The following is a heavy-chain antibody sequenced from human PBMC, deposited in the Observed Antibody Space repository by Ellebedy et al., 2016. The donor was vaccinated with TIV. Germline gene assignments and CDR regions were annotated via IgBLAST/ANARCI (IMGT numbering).Heavy chain of an antibody. V-gene: IGHV1-8*01. CDR1: GYSFLSYD. Sequence: AASVKVSCKTSGYSFLSYDIFWVRQPPGQGLEWVGRLNPNSGKTDYAQKFQTRITLPRDTSVSTAYRELSRLRSADTAVYYGARGPNTGAFDYWGQGTLVTVSS. CDR2: LNPNSGKT. J-gene: IGHJ4*02. D-gene: IGHD7-27*01. CDR3: ARGPNTGAFDY.